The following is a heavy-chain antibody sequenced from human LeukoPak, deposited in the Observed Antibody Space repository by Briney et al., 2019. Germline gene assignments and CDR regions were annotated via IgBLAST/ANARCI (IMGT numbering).Heavy chain of an antibody. Sequence: GGSLRLSCTTSGFTFSNYGMHWVRQAPGKGPEWVAFIPYDGINKYYADSVKGRFTISRDNSKNTLYLQMNSLRAEDTAVYYCAREPFWSGYYSNLHFDYWGQGTLVTVSS. D-gene: IGHD3-3*01. V-gene: IGHV3-30*12. CDR2: IPYDGINK. CDR3: AREPFWSGYYSNLHFDY. J-gene: IGHJ4*02. CDR1: GFTFSNYG.